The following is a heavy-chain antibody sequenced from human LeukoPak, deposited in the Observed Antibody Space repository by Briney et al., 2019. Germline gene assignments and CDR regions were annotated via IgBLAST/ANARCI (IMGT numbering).Heavy chain of an antibody. CDR2: IYYSGST. Sequence: SETLSLTCAVYGGSFSGYYWSWIRQPPGKGLEWIGSIYYSGSTYYNPSLKSRVTISVDTSKNQFSLKLSSVTAADTAVYYCARQRNAYYYYDSSGTGVGWFDPWGQGTLVTVSS. J-gene: IGHJ5*02. D-gene: IGHD3-22*01. CDR3: ARQRNAYYYYDSSGTGVGWFDP. V-gene: IGHV4-34*01. CDR1: GGSFSGYY.